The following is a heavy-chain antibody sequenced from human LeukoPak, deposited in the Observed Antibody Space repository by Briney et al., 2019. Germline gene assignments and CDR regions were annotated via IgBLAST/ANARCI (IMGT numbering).Heavy chain of an antibody. J-gene: IGHJ5*02. V-gene: IGHV4-59*01. Sequence: PSETLSLTCTVSGGSISSYYWSWIRQPPGKGLEWIGYIYYSGSTNYNPSLKSRVTISVDTSRNQFSLKLSSVTAADTAVYYCARVRITMVSSWSDPWGQGTLVTVSS. CDR2: IYYSGST. D-gene: IGHD3-10*01. CDR1: GGSISSYY. CDR3: ARVRITMVSSWSDP.